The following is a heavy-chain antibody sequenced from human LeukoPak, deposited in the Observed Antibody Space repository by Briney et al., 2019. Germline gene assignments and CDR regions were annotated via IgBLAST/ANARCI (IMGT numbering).Heavy chain of an antibody. V-gene: IGHV4-59*12. Sequence: SETLSLTCTVSGGSISSYYWSWIRQPPGKGLEWIGYIYYSGSTNYNPSLKSRVTMSVDTSKNQFSLKLSSVTAADTAVYYCAVSSGYYYSTLDYWGQGTLVTVSS. J-gene: IGHJ4*02. CDR2: IYYSGST. CDR3: AVSSGYYYSTLDY. CDR1: GGSISSYY. D-gene: IGHD3-22*01.